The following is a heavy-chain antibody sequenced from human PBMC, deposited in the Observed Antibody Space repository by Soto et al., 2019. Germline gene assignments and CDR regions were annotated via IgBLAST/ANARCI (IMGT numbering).Heavy chain of an antibody. CDR1: GGTFSSYT. Sequence: QVQLVQSGAEVKKPGSSVKVSCKASGGTFSSYTISWVRQAPGQGLEWMGRIIPILGIANYAQKFQGRVTITADKSTSTAYMELSSLRSEDTAVYYCARIGGGGNVADYFDSWGQGTLVTVSS. CDR2: IIPILGIA. J-gene: IGHJ4*02. CDR3: ARIGGGGNVADYFDS. D-gene: IGHD2-15*01. V-gene: IGHV1-69*02.